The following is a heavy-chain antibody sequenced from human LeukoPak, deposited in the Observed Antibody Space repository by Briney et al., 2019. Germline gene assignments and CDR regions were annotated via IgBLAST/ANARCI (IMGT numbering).Heavy chain of an antibody. Sequence: PGGSPRLSCAASGFTFRSYWMSWVRQAPGKGLEWVANIKQDGSEKYYVDSVKGRFSISRDNAKNSLYLQMNSLRAEDTALYYCARDGGTAGEFDYWGQGTLVTVSS. D-gene: IGHD2-15*01. V-gene: IGHV3-7*05. CDR3: ARDGGTAGEFDY. CDR2: IKQDGSEK. J-gene: IGHJ4*02. CDR1: GFTFRSYW.